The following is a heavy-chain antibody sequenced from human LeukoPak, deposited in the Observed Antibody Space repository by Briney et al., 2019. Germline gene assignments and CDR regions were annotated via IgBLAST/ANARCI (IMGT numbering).Heavy chain of an antibody. D-gene: IGHD2-21*01. J-gene: IGHJ3*02. CDR1: GYTLTELS. Sequence: GASVKVSCKVSGYTLTELSMHWVRQAPGKGLEWMGGFDPEDGETIYAQKFQGRVTITTDESTSTAYMELSSLRSEDTAVYYCARSIVVGAAFDIWGQGTMVTVSS. V-gene: IGHV1-24*01. CDR2: FDPEDGET. CDR3: ARSIVVGAAFDI.